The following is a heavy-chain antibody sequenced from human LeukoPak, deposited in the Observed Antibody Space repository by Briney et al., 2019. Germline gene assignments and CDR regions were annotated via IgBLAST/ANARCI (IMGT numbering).Heavy chain of an antibody. CDR1: GFTFTSSA. CDR2: IVVGSGNT. CDR3: AVLDYDILTGYYNFDY. V-gene: IGHV1-58*02. Sequence: SVKVSCKASGFTFTSSAMQWVRQARGQRLEWIGWIVVGSGNTNYAQKFQERVTITRDMSTSTAYMELSSLRSEDAAVYYCAVLDYDILTGYYNFDYWGQGTLVTVSS. J-gene: IGHJ4*02. D-gene: IGHD3-9*01.